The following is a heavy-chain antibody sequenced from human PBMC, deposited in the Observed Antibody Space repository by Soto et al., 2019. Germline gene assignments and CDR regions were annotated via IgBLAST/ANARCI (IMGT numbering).Heavy chain of an antibody. Sequence: ESGGGLVKPGGSLRLSCAASGFTFSSYSMNWVRQAPGKGLEWVSSISSSSSSIYYADSVKGRFTISRDNAKNSLYLQMNSLRAEDTAVYYCAGYCSGGSCYSEADYWGQGTLVTVSS. CDR2: ISSSSSSI. D-gene: IGHD2-15*01. J-gene: IGHJ4*02. CDR3: AGYCSGGSCYSEADY. CDR1: GFTFSSYS. V-gene: IGHV3-21*01.